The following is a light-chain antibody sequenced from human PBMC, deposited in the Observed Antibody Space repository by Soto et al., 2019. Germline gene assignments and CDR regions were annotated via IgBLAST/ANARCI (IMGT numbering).Light chain of an antibody. CDR3: QQYTTSPST. CDR1: QSVSFTY. Sequence: EIVLTQSPGTLSLSPGERATLSCRASQSVSFTYLAWYQQKPGQAPRLLISAISSRATGIPDRFSGGGSGTDFTLTISRLEPEDFAVHYCQQYTTSPSTFGQGTKLEIK. J-gene: IGKJ1*01. CDR2: AIS. V-gene: IGKV3-20*01.